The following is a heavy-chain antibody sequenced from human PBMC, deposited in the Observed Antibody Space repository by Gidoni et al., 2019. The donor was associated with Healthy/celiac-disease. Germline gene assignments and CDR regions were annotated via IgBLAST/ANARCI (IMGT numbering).Heavy chain of an antibody. Sequence: EVQLVESGGGLVQPGGSLKLPCAASGFTFSGSAMHWVRQASGKGLEWVGRIRSKANSYATAYAASVKGRFTISRDDSKNTAYLQMNSLKTEDTAVYYCTSEMATINWGQGTLVTVSS. D-gene: IGHD5-12*01. J-gene: IGHJ4*02. CDR3: TSEMATIN. CDR1: GFTFSGSA. V-gene: IGHV3-73*02. CDR2: IRSKANSYAT.